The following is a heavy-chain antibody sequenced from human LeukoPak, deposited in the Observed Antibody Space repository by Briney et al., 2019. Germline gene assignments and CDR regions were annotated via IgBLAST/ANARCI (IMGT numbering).Heavy chain of an antibody. CDR2: ISPNSGDT. D-gene: IGHD6-13*01. J-gene: IGHJ4*02. Sequence: ASLKVSCKASGYTFTDYHLHWVRQAPGQGPGWMGWISPNSGDTGYAQKFQGRVTMTRDTSISTAYMELSRLRSDDTAVYSCARSGYMWSYDYWGQGTLVTVSS. V-gene: IGHV1-2*02. CDR1: GYTFTDYH. CDR3: ARSGYMWSYDY.